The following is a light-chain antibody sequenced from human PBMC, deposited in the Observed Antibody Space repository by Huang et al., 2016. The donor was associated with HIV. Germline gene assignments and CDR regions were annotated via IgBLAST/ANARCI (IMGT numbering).Light chain of an antibody. CDR2: GAS. CDR1: QRVGNN. CDR3: LHYDNWPPYT. J-gene: IGKJ2*01. Sequence: EIVMTQSPTTLSVSPGERVTLSCRASQRVGNNLAWYQQRPGQAPRLLIYGASTRPTCIPARFSGSGSGTEFTLTISSLQSEDFAVYYCLHYDNWPPYTFGQGTKLEMK. V-gene: IGKV3-15*01.